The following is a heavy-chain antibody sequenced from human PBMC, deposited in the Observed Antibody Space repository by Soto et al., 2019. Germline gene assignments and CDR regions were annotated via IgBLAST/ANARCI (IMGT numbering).Heavy chain of an antibody. J-gene: IGHJ6*02. V-gene: IGHV5-10-1*01. Sequence: GESLKISCKGSGYSFTTYWITWVRQMPGKGLEWMGRIDPSDSYTDYNPSFQGHVTISADKSISTAYLQGSSLKASDTAMYYCERGGMRDFHYFGIDVWGQGTTVTVSS. CDR3: ERGGMRDFHYFGIDV. CDR2: IDPSDSYT. D-gene: IGHD3-3*01. CDR1: GYSFTTYW.